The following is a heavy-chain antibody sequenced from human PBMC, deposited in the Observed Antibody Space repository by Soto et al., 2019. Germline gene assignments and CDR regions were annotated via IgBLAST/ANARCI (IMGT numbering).Heavy chain of an antibody. CDR2: IYYSGST. D-gene: IGHD3-3*01. CDR3: ARGITIFGVAPNDAFDI. Sequence: SETLSLTCTVSGGSIRSGGYYWSWIRQQPGEGLKWIGYIYYSGSTYYNPSLKSRVTISVDTSKKQFSLKLSSVTAADTVVYYCARGITIFGVAPNDAFDIWGQGTMVTVSS. CDR1: GGSIRSGGYY. V-gene: IGHV4-31*03. J-gene: IGHJ3*02.